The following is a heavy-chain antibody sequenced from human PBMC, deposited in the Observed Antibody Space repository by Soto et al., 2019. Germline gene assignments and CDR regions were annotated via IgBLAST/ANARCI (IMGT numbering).Heavy chain of an antibody. D-gene: IGHD1-26*01. CDR3: ARVLVGGSYYLDY. CDR1: GGSVSSGSYY. J-gene: IGHJ4*02. V-gene: IGHV4-61*01. Sequence: QVQLQESGPGLVKPSETLSLTCTVSGGSVSSGSYYWSWIRQPPGKGLEWIGYIYYSGSTNYNPSLKSRVTISVDTSKNRFSLKLSSVTAADTAVYYCARVLVGGSYYLDYWGQGTLVTVSS. CDR2: IYYSGST.